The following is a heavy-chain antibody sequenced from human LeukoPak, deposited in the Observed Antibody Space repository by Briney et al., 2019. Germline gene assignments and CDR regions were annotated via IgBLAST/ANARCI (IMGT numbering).Heavy chain of an antibody. CDR1: GFTVSSNY. CDR3: ARDRQGYCSSTSCFPDAFDI. CDR2: IYSGGST. D-gene: IGHD2-2*01. V-gene: IGHV3-66*02. J-gene: IGHJ3*02. Sequence: PGGSLGLSCAASGFTVSSNYMSWVRQAPGKGLEWVSVIYSGGSTYYADSVKGRFTISRDNSKNTLYLQMNSLRAEDTAVYYCARDRQGYCSSTSCFPDAFDIWGQGTMVTVSS.